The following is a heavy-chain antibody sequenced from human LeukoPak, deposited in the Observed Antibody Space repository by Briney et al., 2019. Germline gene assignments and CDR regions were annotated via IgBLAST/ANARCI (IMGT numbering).Heavy chain of an antibody. CDR2: IYYSGST. CDR3: ARDTSNWFDP. V-gene: IGHV4-59*11. Sequence: PSETLSLTCTVSGGSISSHYWSWIRQPPGKGLEWIGYIYYSGSTNYNPSLKSRVTISVDTSKNQFSLKLSSETAADTAVYYCARDTSNWFDPWGQGTLVTVSS. CDR1: GGSISSHY. J-gene: IGHJ5*02.